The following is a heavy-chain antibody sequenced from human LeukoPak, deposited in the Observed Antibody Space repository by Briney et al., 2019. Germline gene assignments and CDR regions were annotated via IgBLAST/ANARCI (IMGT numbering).Heavy chain of an antibody. J-gene: IGHJ4*02. D-gene: IGHD3-22*01. V-gene: IGHV3-23*01. Sequence: GGTLRLSCAASGFTFNTYGMSWVRQAPGKGLEWVSGISGSGGATYYADSVKGRFTISRDDPHNTLYLQMNSLRAEDTAVYYCAKGSRDSSGYYTNDYWGQGTLVTVSS. CDR3: AKGSRDSSGYYTNDY. CDR1: GFTFNTYG. CDR2: ISGSGGAT.